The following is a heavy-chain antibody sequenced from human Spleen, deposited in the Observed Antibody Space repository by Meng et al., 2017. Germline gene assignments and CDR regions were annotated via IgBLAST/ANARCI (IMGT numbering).Heavy chain of an antibody. Sequence: QVQLLPSGAEVKNPGASVKVSCTPSGYTFTAYYIHWVRRAPGQGLDWMGRIDPNSGVTEYAQKFQGRVTMTGDTSISTAYMELSGLRSDDTAMYYCARDEDISAAGYLLGDFWGQGTLVTVSS. V-gene: IGHV1-2*06. CDR3: ARDEDISAAGYLLGDF. J-gene: IGHJ4*02. CDR2: IDPNSGVT. CDR1: GYTFTAYY. D-gene: IGHD6-13*01.